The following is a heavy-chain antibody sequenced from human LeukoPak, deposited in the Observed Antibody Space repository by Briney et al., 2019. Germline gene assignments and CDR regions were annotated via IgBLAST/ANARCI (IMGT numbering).Heavy chain of an antibody. V-gene: IGHV3-21*04. CDR1: GFTFSTYI. D-gene: IGHD6-25*01. Sequence: PGGSLRLSCAASGFTFSTYIMNWVRQTPGKGLEWVSSIGTSTSYIYYADSVKGRFTISRDNSRSTVDLQMNSLRVEDTGIYYCARDEIPSGTWGQGTMVIVSS. J-gene: IGHJ3*01. CDR3: ARDEIPSGT. CDR2: IGTSTSYI.